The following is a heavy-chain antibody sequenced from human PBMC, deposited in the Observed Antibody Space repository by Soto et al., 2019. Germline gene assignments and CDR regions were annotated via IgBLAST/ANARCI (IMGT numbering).Heavy chain of an antibody. CDR1: GGTFTTYG. D-gene: IGHD2-15*01. Sequence: QVHLVQSGAEVKKPGYSVKVSCKPSGGTFTTYGITWVRQVPGQGLEWMGDILPVFGTPNYAQKFQGRVTITADKSTNTAYMELSSLRSEDTALYFCARVLCSGGSCAYYFYGMDVWGQGTTVTVPS. CDR2: ILPVFGTP. V-gene: IGHV1-69*06. CDR3: ARVLCSGGSCAYYFYGMDV. J-gene: IGHJ6*02.